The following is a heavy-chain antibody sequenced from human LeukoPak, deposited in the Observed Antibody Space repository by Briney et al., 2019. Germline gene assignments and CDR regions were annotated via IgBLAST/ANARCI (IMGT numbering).Heavy chain of an antibody. CDR2: ISSSGSAI. J-gene: IGHJ3*02. D-gene: IGHD3-22*01. Sequence: GGSLRLSCAASGFTFSSYEMNWVRQAPGKGLEWVSYISSSGSAIYYADSVKGRFTISRDNAKNSLYLQMNSLRAEDTAVCYCARDLGVVVITHAFDIWGQGTMVTVSS. V-gene: IGHV3-48*03. CDR1: GFTFSSYE. CDR3: ARDLGVVVITHAFDI.